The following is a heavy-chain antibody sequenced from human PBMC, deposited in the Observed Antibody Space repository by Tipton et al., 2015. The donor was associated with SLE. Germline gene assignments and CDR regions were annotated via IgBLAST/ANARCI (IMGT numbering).Heavy chain of an antibody. V-gene: IGHV4-39*07. D-gene: IGHD6-25*01. CDR3: ARDRRRWYFDL. CDR2: ISYSGRN. CDR1: GGSIRYYPYR. Sequence: ILSLTCSVSGGSIRYYPYRWAWIRQSPGKGLEWIRSISYSGRNYYNPSLKSRVTISVDTSTNQFSLKLRSVTAADTAVYYCARDRRRWYFDLWCHGTLVTVSS. J-gene: IGHJ2*01.